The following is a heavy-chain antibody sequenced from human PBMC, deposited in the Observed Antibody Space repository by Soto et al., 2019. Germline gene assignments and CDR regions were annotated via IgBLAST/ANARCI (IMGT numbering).Heavy chain of an antibody. CDR3: ARGGQYYYDSSGYLGGFDI. CDR2: INPNSGGT. D-gene: IGHD3-22*01. J-gene: IGHJ3*02. V-gene: IGHV1-2*02. Sequence: GASVKVSCKASGYTFTGYYMHWVRQAPGQGLEWMGWINPNSGGTNYAQKFQGRVTMTRDTSISTAYMELSRLRSDDTAVYYCARGGQYYYDSSGYLGGFDIWSQGTMVTVSS. CDR1: GYTFTGYY.